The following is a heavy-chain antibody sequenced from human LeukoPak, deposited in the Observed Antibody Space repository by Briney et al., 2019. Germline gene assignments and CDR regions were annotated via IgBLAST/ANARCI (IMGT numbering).Heavy chain of an antibody. CDR2: IYSGGTT. V-gene: IGHV3-66*01. D-gene: IGHD3-10*01. J-gene: IGHJ4*02. Sequence: TGGSLRLSCAASGFTVSSTYRSWVRQAPGKGLDWVSVIYSGGTTYYADSVKGRFTISRDNSKNTLYLQMNSLRAEDTAVYYCARDSADYWGQGTLVTVSS. CDR1: GFTVSSTY. CDR3: ARDSADY.